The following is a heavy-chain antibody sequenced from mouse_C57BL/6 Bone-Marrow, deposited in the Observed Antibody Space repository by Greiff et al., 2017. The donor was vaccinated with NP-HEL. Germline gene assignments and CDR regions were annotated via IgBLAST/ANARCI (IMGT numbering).Heavy chain of an antibody. V-gene: IGHV5-9*01. CDR2: ISGGGGNT. D-gene: IGHD2-3*01. J-gene: IGHJ3*01. CDR1: GFTFSSYT. CDR3: ARQGGYYWFAY. Sequence: EVQVVESGGGLVKPGGSLKLSCAASGFTFSSYTMSWVRQTPEKRLEWVATISGGGGNTYYPDSVKGRFTISRDNAKNTLYLQMSSLRSEDTALYYCARQGGYYWFAYWGQGTLVTVSA.